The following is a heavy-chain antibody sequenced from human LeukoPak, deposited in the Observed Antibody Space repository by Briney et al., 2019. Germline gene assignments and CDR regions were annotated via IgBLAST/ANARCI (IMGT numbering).Heavy chain of an antibody. Sequence: SETLSLTCTVSGGSISSYYWSWIRQPPGKGLEWIGYIHYSGSTNYNPSLKSRVTISVDTSKNQFSLKLSSVTAEDTAVYYCARGPVGVMRVYYYYYYYMDVWGKGTTVTVSS. V-gene: IGHV4-59*01. D-gene: IGHD2-8*01. CDR1: GGSISSYY. CDR3: ARGPVGVMRVYYYYYYYMDV. CDR2: IHYSGST. J-gene: IGHJ6*03.